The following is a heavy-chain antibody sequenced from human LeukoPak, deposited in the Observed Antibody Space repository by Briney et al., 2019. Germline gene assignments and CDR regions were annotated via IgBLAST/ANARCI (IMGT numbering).Heavy chain of an antibody. CDR2: IKQDGNKK. J-gene: IGHJ5*02. CDR1: GFTFSNYW. CDR3: ARASAGMVRLFDP. V-gene: IGHV3-7*01. D-gene: IGHD3-10*01. Sequence: PGGSLRLSCAASGFTFSNYWMSWVRQAPGKGLEWVANIKQDGNKKYYVDSVKGRFTISRDNAKNSLYLQMNSLRAEDTAVYYCARASAGMVRLFDPWGQGTLVTVSS.